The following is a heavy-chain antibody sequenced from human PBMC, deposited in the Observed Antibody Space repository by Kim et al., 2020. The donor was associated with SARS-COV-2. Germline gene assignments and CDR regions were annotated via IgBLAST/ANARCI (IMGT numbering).Heavy chain of an antibody. CDR1: RDSVSSNSAA. CDR3: ARSIRGYFDY. J-gene: IGHJ4*02. CDR2: TYYRSKWYN. D-gene: IGHD6-6*01. Sequence: SQTLSLTCAISRDSVSSNSAAWSWIRQSPSRGLEWLGKTYYRSKWYNDYAVSVKSRISINPDTSKKQFSLQLNSVTPEDTAVYYCARSIRGYFDYWGQGTLVTVSS. V-gene: IGHV6-1*01.